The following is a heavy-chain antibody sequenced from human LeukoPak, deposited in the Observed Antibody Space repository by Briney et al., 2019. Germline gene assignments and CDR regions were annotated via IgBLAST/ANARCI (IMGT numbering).Heavy chain of an antibody. CDR3: ARGRYYLDS. CDR1: GFTFSSYA. V-gene: IGHV3-74*01. D-gene: IGHD4-17*01. J-gene: IGHJ4*02. Sequence: PGGSLRLSCAASGFTFSSYAMSWVRQAPGKGLVWVSRFNSDGRNTYYADSVKGRFTISRDNAKNTLYLQMNSLRAEDTAVYYCARGRYYLDSWGQGTLVTVSS. CDR2: FNSDGRNT.